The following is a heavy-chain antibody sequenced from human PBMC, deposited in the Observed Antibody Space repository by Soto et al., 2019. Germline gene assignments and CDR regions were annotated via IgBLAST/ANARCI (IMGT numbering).Heavy chain of an antibody. CDR2: ISGSGAGT. J-gene: IGHJ4*02. V-gene: IGHV3-23*01. CDR1: GFTFSSYA. D-gene: IGHD2-2*01. CDR3: ATAMGQDTSASFDY. Sequence: EVQLLESGGGLVQPGGSLRLSCAASGFTFSSYAMTWVRQAPGKGLEWVSAISGSGAGTSYADSVKGRFTISRDNTKNTLYLQVNSLRAEDTAVYFCATAMGQDTSASFDYWGQGTLATVSS.